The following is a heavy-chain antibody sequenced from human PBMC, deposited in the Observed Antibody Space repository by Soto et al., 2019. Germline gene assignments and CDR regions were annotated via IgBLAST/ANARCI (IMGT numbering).Heavy chain of an antibody. J-gene: IGHJ4*02. V-gene: IGHV3-30-3*01. CDR3: AKDWGLGM. CDR2: ISFDGSDT. D-gene: IGHD3-16*01. Sequence: QPGGSLRLSCAASGFNFGREAMSWVRQDPGKRLEWVASISFDGSDTLYIDSVKGRFTISRDNSKSTVDLQMDSLRPEDTAVYYCAKDWGLGMWGQGTLVTVSS. CDR1: GFNFGREA.